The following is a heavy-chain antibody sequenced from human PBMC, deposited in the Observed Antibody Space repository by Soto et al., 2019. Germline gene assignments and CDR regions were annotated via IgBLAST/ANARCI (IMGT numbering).Heavy chain of an antibody. D-gene: IGHD2-2*03. CDR2: IYGGGNGP. CDR1: GLTFSDFA. Sequence: EVQVLESGGGLVQPGGCLRLSCAATGLTFSDFAMSWVRQAPGKGLEWVSSIYGGGNGPHYADSVKGRVTISRDNSKNTLYLQMNSLRAEDTAVYYCAKMEGMDPWAYSFDYGGQGTLVTVSS. J-gene: IGHJ4*02. V-gene: IGHV3-23*01. CDR3: AKMEGMDPWAYSFDY.